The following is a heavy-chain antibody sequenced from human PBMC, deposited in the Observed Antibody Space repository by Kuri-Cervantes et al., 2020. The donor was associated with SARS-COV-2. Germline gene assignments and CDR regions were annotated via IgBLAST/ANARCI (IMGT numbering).Heavy chain of an antibody. J-gene: IGHJ3*02. CDR3: ARPLYYYDSSGYPGSVVAFDI. CDR2: IYPGDSDT. D-gene: IGHD3-22*01. Sequence: GESLKISCKGSGYSFTSYWIGWVRQMPGKGLEWMGIIYPGDSDTRYSPSFQGQVTISADKSISTAYLQWSSLKASDTAMYYCARPLYYYDSSGYPGSVVAFDIWGQGTMVTVS. CDR1: GYSFTSYW. V-gene: IGHV5-51*01.